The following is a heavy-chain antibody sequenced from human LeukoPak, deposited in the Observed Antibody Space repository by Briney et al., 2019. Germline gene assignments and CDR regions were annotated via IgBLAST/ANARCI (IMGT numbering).Heavy chain of an antibody. CDR2: ISGSGGST. D-gene: IGHD3-10*01. J-gene: IGHJ4*02. V-gene: IGHV3-23*01. Sequence: GGSLRLSCAASGFTFSNYGMSWVRQAPGKGLEWVSAISGSGGSTYYADSVKGRFTISRDNSKNTLFLQMNSLRAEDTAVYYCAKDRVHYGSGSYPFDYWGQGTLVTVSS. CDR1: GFTFSNYG. CDR3: AKDRVHYGSGSYPFDY.